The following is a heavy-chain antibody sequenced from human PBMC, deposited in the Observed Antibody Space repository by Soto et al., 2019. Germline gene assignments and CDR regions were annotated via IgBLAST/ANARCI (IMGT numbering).Heavy chain of an antibody. J-gene: IGHJ3*02. Sequence: SVKVSCKASGFTFTSSAMQWVRQARGQRLEWIGWIVVGSGNTNYAQKFQDRVTMTRDMSTSTAYMELSSLRSEDTAVYYCARDRDSGYDFGDCSGGSCYLGAFDIWGQGTMVTVSS. V-gene: IGHV1-58*02. CDR3: ARDRDSGYDFGDCSGGSCYLGAFDI. D-gene: IGHD2-15*01. CDR2: IVVGSGNT. CDR1: GFTFTSSA.